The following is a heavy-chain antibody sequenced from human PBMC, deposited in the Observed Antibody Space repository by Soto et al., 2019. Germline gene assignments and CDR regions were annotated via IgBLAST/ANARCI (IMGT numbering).Heavy chain of an antibody. CDR3: ARGRWSTFGY. Sequence: RSQTLSLTCAVSGDSVSSNNIAWNWLRQSPWNGLEWLGRTYYRSKWYNEYAVSVRSRITINLDTSKNQFSLQLNSVTPEDTAVYYCARGRWSTFGYWGTGAQVTV. V-gene: IGHV6-1*01. D-gene: IGHD2-15*01. CDR1: GDSVSSNNIA. J-gene: IGHJ4*02. CDR2: TYYRSKWYN.